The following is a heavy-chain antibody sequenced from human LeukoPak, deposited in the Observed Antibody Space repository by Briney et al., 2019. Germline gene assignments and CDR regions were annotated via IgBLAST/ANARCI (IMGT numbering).Heavy chain of an antibody. V-gene: IGHV3-11*01. J-gene: IGHJ5*02. D-gene: IGHD3-10*01. CDR2: ISSSGSTI. Sequence: GGSLRLSCAASGFTFSDYYMSWVRQAPGKGLKWVSYISSSGSTIYYADSVKGRFTISRDNAKNSLYLQMNSLRAEDTAVYYCARDPFASYWFDPWGQGTLVTVSS. CDR3: ARDPFASYWFDP. CDR1: GFTFSDYY.